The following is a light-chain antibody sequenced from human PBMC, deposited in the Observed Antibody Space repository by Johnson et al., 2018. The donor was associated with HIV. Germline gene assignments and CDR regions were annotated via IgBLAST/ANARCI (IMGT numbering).Light chain of an antibody. CDR2: ENN. Sequence: QSVLTQPPSVSAAPGQKVTISCSGSSSNIGNNYVSWYQQLPETAPKLLIYENNKRPSGIPDRFSGSKSGTSATLGVTGLQTGDEADYYCGTGDSSLSAGVCGTGTTVTVL. V-gene: IGLV1-51*02. J-gene: IGLJ1*01. CDR1: SSNIGNNY. CDR3: GTGDSSLSAGV.